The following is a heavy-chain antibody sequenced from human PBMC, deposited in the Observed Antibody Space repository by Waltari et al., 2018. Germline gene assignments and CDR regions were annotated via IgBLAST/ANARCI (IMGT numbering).Heavy chain of an antibody. V-gene: IGHV4-34*01. J-gene: IGHJ3*02. D-gene: IGHD2-21*02. CDR1: GGSFSGYY. CDR2: INHSGST. Sequence: QVQLQQWGAGLLKPSETLSLTCAVYGGSFSGYYWSWIRQHPGKGLEWIGEINHSGSTNNNPSLKSRVTISVDTSKNQFSLKLSSVTAADTAVYYCARGTPAVVTPRVEAFDIWGQGTMVTVSS. CDR3: ARGTPAVVTPRVEAFDI.